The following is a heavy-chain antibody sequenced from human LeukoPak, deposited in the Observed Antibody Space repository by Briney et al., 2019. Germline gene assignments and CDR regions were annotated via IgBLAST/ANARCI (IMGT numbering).Heavy chain of an antibody. V-gene: IGHV3-30*03. J-gene: IGHJ4*02. D-gene: IGHD4-17*01. CDR1: GFTFSSYG. CDR2: ISHDGSDN. Sequence: GRSLRLSCAASGFTFSSYGMHWVRQAPGKGLEWVAVISHDGSDNHYADSVKGRFTISRDNSKNTVYLQMSSLRPEDTAVYFCARDLNYGDYSLDYWGQGTLVTVSS. CDR3: ARDLNYGDYSLDY.